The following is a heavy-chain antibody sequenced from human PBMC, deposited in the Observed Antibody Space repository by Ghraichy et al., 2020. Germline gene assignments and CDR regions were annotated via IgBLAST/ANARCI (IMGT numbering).Heavy chain of an antibody. V-gene: IGHV3-23*01. D-gene: IGHD2-2*01. J-gene: IGHJ6*02. CDR3: ASGKGHCTSTSCRSYYYSGMDV. CDR1: GFTFSSYA. Sequence: GGSLRLSCAASGFTFSSYAMSWVRQAPGKGLEWVSAISGSGGSTYYADSVKGRFTISRDNSKNTLYLQMNSLRAEDTAVYYCASGKGHCTSTSCRSYYYSGMDVWGQGPTVTVSS. CDR2: ISGSGGST.